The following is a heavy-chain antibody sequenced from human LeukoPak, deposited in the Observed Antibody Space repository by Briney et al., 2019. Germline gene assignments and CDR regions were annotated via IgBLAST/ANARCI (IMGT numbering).Heavy chain of an antibody. J-gene: IGHJ4*02. CDR2: INHSGST. V-gene: IGHV4-34*01. D-gene: IGHD3-22*01. CDR1: GGSFSGYY. Sequence: PSETLSLTCAVYGGSFSGYYWSWIRQPPGKGLEWIGEINHSGSTNYNPPLTSRVTISVDTSKNQFSLKLSSVTAADTAVYYCARGTARPLPTYYYDSRGYFYFDYWGQGTLVTVSS. CDR3: ARGTARPLPTYYYDSRGYFYFDY.